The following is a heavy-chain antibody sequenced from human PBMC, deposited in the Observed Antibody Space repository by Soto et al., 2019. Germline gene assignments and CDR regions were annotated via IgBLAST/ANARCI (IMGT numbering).Heavy chain of an antibody. V-gene: IGHV3-73*01. CDR1: GFTFSGSA. CDR2: IRDKANSYAT. J-gene: IGHJ4*02. Sequence: GGSLRLSCVAFGFTFSGSAMHWVRQASGKGLEWVGRIRDKANSYATAYAASVKGRFTISRDDSKNTAYLQMNSLKIEDMAVYYCTRPTYYYDYRNYYGGAVDYWGQGTPVTVSS. D-gene: IGHD3-22*01. CDR3: TRPTYYYDYRNYYGGAVDY.